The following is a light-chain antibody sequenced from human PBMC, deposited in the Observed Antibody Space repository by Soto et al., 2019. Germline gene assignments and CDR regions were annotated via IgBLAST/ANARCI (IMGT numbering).Light chain of an antibody. V-gene: IGLV2-14*01. CDR3: SSYTSSSTRV. CDR2: DVS. J-gene: IGLJ1*01. CDR1: SSDVGGYNY. Sequence: QSVLNPPASLSGSPGQSITISCTGTSSDVGGYNYVSWYQQHPGKAPKLMIYDVSNRPSGVSNRFSGSKSGNTASLTISGLQAEDEADYYCSSYTSSSTRVFGTGTKVTVL.